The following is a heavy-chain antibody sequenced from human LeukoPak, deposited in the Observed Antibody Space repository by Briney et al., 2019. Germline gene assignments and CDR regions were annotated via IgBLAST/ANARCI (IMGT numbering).Heavy chain of an antibody. CDR1: GGSFSGYY. Sequence: SETLSLTCAVYGGSFSGYYWSWIRKPPGKGLEWIGEINHSGSTNYNPSLKSRVSTSVDTSKNQFSLKLSSVTAADTAVYYCARGRGRYYGMDVWSQGTTVTVSS. CDR2: INHSGST. D-gene: IGHD3-10*01. V-gene: IGHV4-34*01. CDR3: ARGRGRYYGMDV. J-gene: IGHJ6*02.